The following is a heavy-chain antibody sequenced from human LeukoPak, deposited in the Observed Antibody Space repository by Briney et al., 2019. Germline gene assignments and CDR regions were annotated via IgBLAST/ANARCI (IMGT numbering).Heavy chain of an antibody. CDR3: AKLAAAGTGGVGY. CDR1: GFTFSSYA. Sequence: GGSLRLSCAASGFTFSSYAMSWVRQAPGKGLEWVSAISGSGDNTCYADSVKGRFTISRDNSKNTLYLQMNSLRAEDTAVYYCAKLAAAGTGGVGYWGQGTLVTVSS. V-gene: IGHV3-23*01. J-gene: IGHJ4*02. CDR2: ISGSGDNT. D-gene: IGHD6-13*01.